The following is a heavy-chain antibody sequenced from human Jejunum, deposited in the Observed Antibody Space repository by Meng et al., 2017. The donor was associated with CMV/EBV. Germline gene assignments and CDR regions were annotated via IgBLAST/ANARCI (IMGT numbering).Heavy chain of an antibody. Sequence: SGLRVSDYYMVWVRQVAGKGLQWVSTLYTGGSAHYAPSVEGRFTISKDNSNNMVYLQMNSLGAEDTAVYYCAREQMGAWSGYFDYWGQGVLVTVSS. J-gene: IGHJ4*02. D-gene: IGHD3-3*01. V-gene: IGHV3-53*01. CDR3: AREQMGAWSGYFDY. CDR1: GLRVSDYY. CDR2: LYTGGSA.